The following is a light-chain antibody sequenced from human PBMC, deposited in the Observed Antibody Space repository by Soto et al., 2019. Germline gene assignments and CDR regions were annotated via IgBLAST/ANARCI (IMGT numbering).Light chain of an antibody. CDR1: SSDVGGYNY. V-gene: IGLV2-11*01. CDR3: FSYAGSYTSV. J-gene: IGLJ3*02. Sequence: QSALTQPRSVSGSPGQSVTISCTGTSSDVGGYNYVSWYQQHPGKAPKLMIYDVNKRPSGVPDRFSGSKSGNTASLTISGLPAEDEADYYCFSYAGSYTSVFGGGTKLTVL. CDR2: DVN.